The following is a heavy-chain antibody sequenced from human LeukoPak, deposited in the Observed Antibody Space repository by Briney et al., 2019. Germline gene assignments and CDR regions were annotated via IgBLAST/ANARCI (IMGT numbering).Heavy chain of an antibody. J-gene: IGHJ4*02. CDR2: ITGNGDYT. CDR3: TRDSARRDGYNFDY. CDR1: RFTFSNYA. V-gene: IGHV3-23*01. Sequence: GGSLRLSCAASRFTFSNYAMSWVRQAPGKGLEWVSAITGNGDYTDYADSVKGRFTISRDNSKNTAYLQMNSLRGEDTAVYYCTRDSARRDGYNFDYWGQGTLVTVSS. D-gene: IGHD5-24*01.